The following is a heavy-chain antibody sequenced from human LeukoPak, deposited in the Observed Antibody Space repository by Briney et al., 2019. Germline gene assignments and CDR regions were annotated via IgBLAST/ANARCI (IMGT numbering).Heavy chain of an antibody. CDR2: INHSGST. Sequence: SETLSLTCAVYGGSFSGYYWSWIRQPPGKGLEWIGEINHSGSTNYNPSLKSRVTISVDTSKKQFSLKLSSVTAAETAVYYCASGYSSGWYEVYWGQGTLVTVSS. V-gene: IGHV4-34*01. CDR3: ASGYSSGWYEVY. D-gene: IGHD6-19*01. J-gene: IGHJ4*02. CDR1: GGSFSGYY.